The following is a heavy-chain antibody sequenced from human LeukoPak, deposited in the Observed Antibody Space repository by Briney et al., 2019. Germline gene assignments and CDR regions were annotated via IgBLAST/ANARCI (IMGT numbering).Heavy chain of an antibody. CDR2: IGSSGGGI. CDR1: GFTFSTYT. CDR3: AIDPNWGTHS. V-gene: IGHV3-23*01. D-gene: IGHD7-27*01. Sequence: RGSLRLSSAASGFTFSTYTMYWVRHPPGKRLEWVSIIGSSGGGIHYADSVKGRFTISRDNSKNALYLQMNSLRVEDTAVYYCAIDPNWGTHSWGQGVLVTVSS. J-gene: IGHJ4*02.